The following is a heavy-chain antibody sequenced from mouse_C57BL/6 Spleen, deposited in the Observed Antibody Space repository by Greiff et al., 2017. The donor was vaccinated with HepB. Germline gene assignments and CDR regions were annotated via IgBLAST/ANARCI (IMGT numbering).Heavy chain of an antibody. CDR2: IDPSDSYT. D-gene: IGHD1-1*01. V-gene: IGHV1-69*01. CDR3: GSGYGSSYDWYFDG. CDR1: GYTFTSYW. Sequence: VQLQQPGAELVMPGASVKLSCKASGYTFTSYWMHWVKQRPGQGLEWIGEIDPSDSYTNYNQKFKGKSTLTVDKSSSTAYMQLSSLTSEDPAVYYCGSGYGSSYDWYFDGWGTGTTVTVSS. J-gene: IGHJ1*03.